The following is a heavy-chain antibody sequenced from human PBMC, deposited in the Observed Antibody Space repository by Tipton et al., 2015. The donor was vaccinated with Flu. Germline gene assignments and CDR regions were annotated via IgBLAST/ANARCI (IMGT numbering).Heavy chain of an antibody. Sequence: SLRLSCATSGFTFDDYPVSWFRQAPGKGLERVGFIRTKAFGGAVEYAASVKGRFTISRDDSKSSAHLQMDSLKTEDTAVYYCVGGPRESYMLDFWGQGALVTVSS. V-gene: IGHV3-49*03. CDR2: IRTKAFGGAV. CDR1: GFTFDDYP. CDR3: VGGPRESYMLDF. J-gene: IGHJ4*02. D-gene: IGHD1-26*01.